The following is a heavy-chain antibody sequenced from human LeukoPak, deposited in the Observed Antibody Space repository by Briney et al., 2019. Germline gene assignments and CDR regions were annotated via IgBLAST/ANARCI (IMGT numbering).Heavy chain of an antibody. CDR1: RFTFTNYA. V-gene: IGHV3-23*01. J-gene: IGHJ4*02. CDR2: ITGSDGSS. Sequence: GGSLRLSCVASRFTFTNYAMSWVRQAPGKGLEWVSAITGSDGSSYYADSVKGRFTISRDNSKNTLYLQVNSLRAEDTAVYYCAKWGDYDILTGYYVPDYWGQGTLVTVSS. D-gene: IGHD3-9*01. CDR3: AKWGDYDILTGYYVPDY.